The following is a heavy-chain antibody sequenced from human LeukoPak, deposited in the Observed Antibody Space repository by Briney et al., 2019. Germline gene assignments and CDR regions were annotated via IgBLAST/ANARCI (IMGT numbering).Heavy chain of an antibody. Sequence: GGSLRLSCTASGVTFSKHAMSWVRQAPGKGLEWVSSISSSSSYIYYADSVKGRFTISRDNAKNSLYLQMNSLRAEDTAVYYCARVLRVRGVIRYPKTYYYYGMDVWGQGTTVTVSS. V-gene: IGHV3-21*01. CDR2: ISSSSSYI. CDR1: GVTFSKHA. D-gene: IGHD3-10*01. CDR3: ARVLRVRGVIRYPKTYYYYGMDV. J-gene: IGHJ6*02.